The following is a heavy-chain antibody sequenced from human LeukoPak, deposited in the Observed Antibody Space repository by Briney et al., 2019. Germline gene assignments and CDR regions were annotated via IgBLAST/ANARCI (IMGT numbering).Heavy chain of an antibody. V-gene: IGHV1-18*01. Sequence: ASVKVSCKASGYTFTSYGISWVRQAPGQGLEWMGWISAYNGNTNYAQKLQGRVTMTTDTSTSTAYMELRSLRSDDTAVYYCARDIRTLDYYDSQSPCYFDYWGQGPLVTVSS. D-gene: IGHD3-22*01. J-gene: IGHJ4*02. CDR2: ISAYNGNT. CDR3: ARDIRTLDYYDSQSPCYFDY. CDR1: GYTFTSYG.